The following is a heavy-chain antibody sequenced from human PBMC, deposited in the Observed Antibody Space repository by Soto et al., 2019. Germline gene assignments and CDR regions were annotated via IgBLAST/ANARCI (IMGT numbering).Heavy chain of an antibody. J-gene: IGHJ5*01. D-gene: IGHD3-3*02. CDR3: ASPKIAFYNGFDS. V-gene: IGHV4-39*01. Sequence: SESLSPTCTVSGSSISSSSYYWGWIRQPPGKGLEWIGSIYYSGSTYYNPSLKSRVTISVDTSKNEFSLRLSSVTAADTAVYYCASPKIAFYNGFDSWGQGTLVTVAS. CDR1: GSSISSSSYY. CDR2: IYYSGST.